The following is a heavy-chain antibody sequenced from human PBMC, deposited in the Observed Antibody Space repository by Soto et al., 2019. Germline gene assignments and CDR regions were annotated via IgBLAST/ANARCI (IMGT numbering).Heavy chain of an antibody. CDR2: ISYDGSNK. CDR1: GFTFSSYA. J-gene: IGHJ4*02. D-gene: IGHD6-13*01. CDR3: ARDHSSSWLFDY. Sequence: PGGSLRLSCAASGFTFSSYAMHWVRQAPGKGLEWVAVISYDGSNKYYADSVKGRFTISRDNSKNTLYLQMNSLRAEDTAVYYCARDHSSSWLFDYWGQGTLVTVSS. V-gene: IGHV3-30-3*01.